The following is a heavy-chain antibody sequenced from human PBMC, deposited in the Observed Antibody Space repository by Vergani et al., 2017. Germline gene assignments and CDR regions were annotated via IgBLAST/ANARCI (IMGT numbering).Heavy chain of an antibody. CDR2: IGGSGGST. J-gene: IGHJ4*02. D-gene: IGHD3-3*01. Sequence: EVQLLESGGGLVQPGGSLRLSCAASGFTFSSYAMSWVRQAPGKGLEWVSAIGGSGGSTYYADSVKGRFTISRDDSKNTLYLQMNSLRAEDTAVYYCAKDPGITIFGVDWGQGTLVTVSS. V-gene: IGHV3-23*01. CDR3: AKDPGITIFGVD. CDR1: GFTFSSYA.